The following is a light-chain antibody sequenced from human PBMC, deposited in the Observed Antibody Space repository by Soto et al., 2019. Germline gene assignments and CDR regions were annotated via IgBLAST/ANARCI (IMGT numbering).Light chain of an antibody. CDR3: QQSHSAPFFT. V-gene: IGKV1-39*01. CDR2: GAS. CDR1: QTITNY. Sequence: DLQMTQSPSSLSASVGDRVTITCRASQTITNYLNWYQQKPGKAPRLLIYGASNLQSGVPSRFSGSGSGTDFTLTISSLQPEDYATYYCQQSHSAPFFTFGPGTKSGYQT. J-gene: IGKJ3*01.